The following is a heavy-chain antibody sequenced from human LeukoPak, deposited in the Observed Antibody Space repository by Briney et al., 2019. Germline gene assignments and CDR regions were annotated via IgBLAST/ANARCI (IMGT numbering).Heavy chain of an antibody. CDR2: IFHSGST. J-gene: IGHJ6*03. D-gene: IGHD6-13*01. CDR3: ARLLTSSRLNHYYYYYYMDV. CDR1: SDSIFTSNW. Sequence: ASETLSLTCTVSSDSIFTSNWWSWVRQPPGKGLEWIGQIFHSGSTSYSPSLKSRVTISMDKSKNQISLRLTSVTAADTAVYYCARLLTSSRLNHYYYYYYMDVWGKGTTVTVSS. V-gene: IGHV4-4*02.